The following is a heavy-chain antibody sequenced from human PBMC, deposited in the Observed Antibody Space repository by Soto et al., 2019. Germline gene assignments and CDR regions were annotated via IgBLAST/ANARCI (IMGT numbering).Heavy chain of an antibody. D-gene: IGHD2-8*01. CDR1: GGSFSSDA. CDR3: ARSRCINGVCYKLAPELDV. Sequence: QVQLVQSGAEVKQPGSSVKVSCKASGGSFSSDAISWVRQAPGYGLEWMGGIISIFNTANYALMFHGRVTITADESSTTAYRELSSLRSEDTAVYYCARSRCINGVCYKLAPELDVWGPGTTVIVSS. CDR2: IISIFNTA. V-gene: IGHV1-69*01. J-gene: IGHJ6*02.